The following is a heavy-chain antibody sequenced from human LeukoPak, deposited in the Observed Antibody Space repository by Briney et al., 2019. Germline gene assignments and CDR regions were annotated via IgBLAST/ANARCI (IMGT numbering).Heavy chain of an antibody. CDR3: AREAAFDM. V-gene: IGHV3-21*06. J-gene: IGHJ3*02. Sequence: GGFLRLSCAASGFTFSSYPMNWVRQAPGKGLEWVSSISSCSTYTFYADSVKGRFTISRDNAKNSLYLQMNSLRAEDTAVYYCAREAAFDMWGQGTMVTVTS. CDR1: GFTFSSYP. CDR2: ISSCSTYT.